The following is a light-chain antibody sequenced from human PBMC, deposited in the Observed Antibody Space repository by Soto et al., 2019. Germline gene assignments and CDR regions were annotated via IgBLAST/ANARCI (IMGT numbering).Light chain of an antibody. CDR1: SSDVGGYNY. CDR2: DVS. Sequence: QSVRTQPRSVSASPGQSVTISCTGTSSDVGGYNYVSWFQQHPGKAPKVMIYDVSKRPSGVPDRFSGSKSGNTASLTISGLQAEDEADYYCCSYAGSYTYVFGTGTKATV. J-gene: IGLJ1*01. CDR3: CSYAGSYTYV. V-gene: IGLV2-11*01.